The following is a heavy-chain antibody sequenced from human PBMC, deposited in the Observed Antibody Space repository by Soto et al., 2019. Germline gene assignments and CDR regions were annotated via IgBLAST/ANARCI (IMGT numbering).Heavy chain of an antibody. D-gene: IGHD2-2*01. CDR1: GGAFSTYT. Sequence: QVHLVQSGAEVKKPGSSVKVSCEAAGGAFSTYTLIWVRQAPGQGLEWMGRIIPMLTVTNSAQKFQGRVTLTADKSTSTAFMELTSLRSDDTAVYYCSIGSWSAETFDVWGQGTMVTVSS. CDR3: SIGSWSAETFDV. V-gene: IGHV1-69*02. CDR2: IIPMLTVT. J-gene: IGHJ3*01.